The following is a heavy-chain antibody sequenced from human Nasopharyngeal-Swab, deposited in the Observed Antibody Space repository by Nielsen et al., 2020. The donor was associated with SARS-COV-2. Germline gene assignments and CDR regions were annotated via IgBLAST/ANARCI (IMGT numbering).Heavy chain of an antibody. Sequence: GKSLKISCAASGFTFSSYAMSWVRQAPGKGLEWVSVIYSGGSSTYYADSVKGRFTISRDNSKNTLYLQMNSLRAEDTAVYYCAAGGYSYGFWGQGTLVTVSS. V-gene: IGHV3-23*03. CDR2: IYSGGSST. D-gene: IGHD5-18*01. J-gene: IGHJ4*02. CDR1: GFTFSSYA. CDR3: AAGGYSYGF.